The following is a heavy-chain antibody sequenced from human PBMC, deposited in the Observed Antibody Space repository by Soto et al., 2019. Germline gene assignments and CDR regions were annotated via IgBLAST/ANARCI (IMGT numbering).Heavy chain of an antibody. J-gene: IGHJ4*02. V-gene: IGHV3-30-3*01. CDR2: ISYDGSNK. CDR3: ARGGGGYDHY. CDR1: GFTFSSYA. D-gene: IGHD5-12*01. Sequence: QVQLVESGGGVVQPGRSLRLSCAASGFTFSSYAMHWVRQAPGKGLEWVAVISYDGSNKYYADSVKGRFTISRDNSKNTLYLQMNSLRAEDTAVYYCARGGGGYDHYWGQGTLVTVSS.